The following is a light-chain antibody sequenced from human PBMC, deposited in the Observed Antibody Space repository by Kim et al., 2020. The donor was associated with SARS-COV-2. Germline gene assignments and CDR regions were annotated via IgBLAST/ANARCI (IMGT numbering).Light chain of an antibody. J-gene: IGKJ4*01. CDR3: QQYNNWPAGS. Sequence: SPGERATLSCRASQSVSSNLAWYQQKPGQAPRLLIYGASTRATGIPARFGGSGSGTEFTLTISSLQSEDLAFYHCQQYNNWPAGSFGGGTKVDIK. V-gene: IGKV3-15*01. CDR1: QSVSSN. CDR2: GAS.